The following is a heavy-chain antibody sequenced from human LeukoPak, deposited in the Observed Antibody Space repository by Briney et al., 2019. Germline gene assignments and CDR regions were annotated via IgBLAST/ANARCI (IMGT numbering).Heavy chain of an antibody. J-gene: IGHJ6*03. CDR3: ARDNPGSHYYVDV. Sequence: GGSLRLSCAASGFTFSSYWMHWVRQAPGKGLEWVSRIHSDGSSTSYADFVKGRFTISRDNAKNTLYLQMNSLRAEDTAVYYCARDNPGSHYYVDVWGKGTTVTVSS. V-gene: IGHV3-74*01. CDR2: IHSDGSST. CDR1: GFTFSSYW. D-gene: IGHD1-1*01.